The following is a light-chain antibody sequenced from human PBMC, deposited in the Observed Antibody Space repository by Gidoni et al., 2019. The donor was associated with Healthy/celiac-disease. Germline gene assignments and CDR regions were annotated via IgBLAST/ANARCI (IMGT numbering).Light chain of an antibody. CDR3: QQYGSSPHT. Sequence: DIVLTQSPGTLSLSPVERATLSCRASQSVSSSYLAWYQQKPGQAPRLLIYGASSRATGIPDRFSGSGSGTDFTLTISRLEPEDFAVYYCQQYGSSPHTFXGXTKVEIK. CDR1: QSVSSSY. CDR2: GAS. V-gene: IGKV3-20*01. J-gene: IGKJ4*01.